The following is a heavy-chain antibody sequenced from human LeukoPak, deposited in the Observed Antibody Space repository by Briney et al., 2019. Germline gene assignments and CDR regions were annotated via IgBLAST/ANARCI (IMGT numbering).Heavy chain of an antibody. CDR2: INPNSGGT. D-gene: IGHD2-2*01. V-gene: IGHV1-2*02. CDR1: GYTFTGYY. CDR3: ARERMYCSSTSCYRRSWFDP. J-gene: IGHJ5*02. Sequence: ASVKVSCKASGYTFTGYYMHWLRQAPGQGLEWMGWINPNSGGTNYAQKFQGRVTMTRDTSISTAYMELSRLRSDDTAVYYCARERMYCSSTSCYRRSWFDPWGQGTLVTVSS.